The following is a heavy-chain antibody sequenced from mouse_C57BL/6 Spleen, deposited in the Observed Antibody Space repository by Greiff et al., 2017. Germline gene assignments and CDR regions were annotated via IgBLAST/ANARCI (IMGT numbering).Heavy chain of an antibody. D-gene: IGHD2-4*01. Sequence: VQLQQPGAELVRPGSSVKLSCKASGYTFTSYWMHWVKQRPIQGLEWIGNIDPSDSETHYNQKFKDKATLTVDKSSSTAYMQLSSLTSEDSAVXYCAREGNDYDRVFAYWGQWTLVTVSA. J-gene: IGHJ3*01. CDR2: IDPSDSET. CDR1: GYTFTSYW. CDR3: AREGNDYDRVFAY. V-gene: IGHV1-52*01.